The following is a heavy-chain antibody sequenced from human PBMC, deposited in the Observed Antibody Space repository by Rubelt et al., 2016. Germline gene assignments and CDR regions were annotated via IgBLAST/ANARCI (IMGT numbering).Heavy chain of an antibody. J-gene: IGHJ4*02. CDR2: IRGSGGSA. CDR1: GFTFSSHA. D-gene: IGHD6-6*01. Sequence: GGGLVKPGGSLRLSCAASGFTFSSHAMSWVRQAPGKGLEWVSAIRGSGGSAYYADSVKGRFTISRDNSKNTLYLQMNSLRAEDTAVYYCAKEGSIGMGHYLDHWGQGTLVTVSS. V-gene: IGHV3-23*01. CDR3: AKEGSIGMGHYLDH.